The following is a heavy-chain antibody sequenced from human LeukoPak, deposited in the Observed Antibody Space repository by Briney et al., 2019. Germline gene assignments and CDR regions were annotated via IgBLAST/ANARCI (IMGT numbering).Heavy chain of an antibody. J-gene: IGHJ5*02. CDR2: INHSGST. Sequence: PSETLSLTCAVYGGSFSGYYWSWIRQPPGKGLEWIGEINHSGSTNYNPSLKSRVTISVDTSKNQFSLKLSSVTAADTAVYYCARGLDGAAAVRFWFDPWGQGTLVTVSS. D-gene: IGHD6-13*01. CDR3: ARGLDGAAAVRFWFDP. V-gene: IGHV4-34*01. CDR1: GGSFSGYY.